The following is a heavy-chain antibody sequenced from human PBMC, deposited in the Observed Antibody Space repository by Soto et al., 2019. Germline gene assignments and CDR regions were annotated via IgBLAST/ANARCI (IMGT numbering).Heavy chain of an antibody. J-gene: IGHJ4*02. Sequence: SETLSLTCAVSGGSISSGGYSWSWIRQPPGKGLEWIGYIYHSGSTYYNPSLKSRVTISVDTSKNQFSLKLSSVTAADTAVYYCARGVGGTAYGDHNYFDYWGQGTLVTVSS. CDR1: GGSISSGGYS. V-gene: IGHV4-30-2*01. D-gene: IGHD4-17*01. CDR2: IYHSGST. CDR3: ARGVGGTAYGDHNYFDY.